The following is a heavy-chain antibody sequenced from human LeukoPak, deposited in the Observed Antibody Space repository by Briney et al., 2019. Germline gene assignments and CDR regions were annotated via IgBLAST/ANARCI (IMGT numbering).Heavy chain of an antibody. CDR2: ISSSSSYI. J-gene: IGHJ4*02. D-gene: IGHD3-22*01. V-gene: IGHV3-21*01. CDR3: ASWDYYDSSGIFDY. Sequence: PGGSLRLSCAASGFTFSSYSMNWVRQAPGKGLEWVSSISSSSSYIYYADSVKGRFTISRGNAKNSLYLQMNSLRAEDTAVYYCASWDYYDSSGIFDYWGQGTLVTVSS. CDR1: GFTFSSYS.